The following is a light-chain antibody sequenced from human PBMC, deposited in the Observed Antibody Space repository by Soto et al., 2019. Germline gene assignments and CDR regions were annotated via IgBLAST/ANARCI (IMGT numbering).Light chain of an antibody. CDR3: QQSYSTPR. J-gene: IGKJ3*01. Sequence: DIPMTQSPSSLSASVGDRVTITCRASQSISSYLNWYQQKPGKAPKLLIYAASSLQSGVPSRFSGSRSGTDFTLTISSLQPEDFATYYCQQSYSTPRFGPGTKVDIK. CDR2: AAS. CDR1: QSISSY. V-gene: IGKV1-39*01.